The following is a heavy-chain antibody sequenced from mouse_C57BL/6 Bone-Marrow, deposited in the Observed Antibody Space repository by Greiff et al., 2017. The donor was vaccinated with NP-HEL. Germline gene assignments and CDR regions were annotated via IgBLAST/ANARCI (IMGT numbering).Heavy chain of an antibody. CDR1: GYSFTSGYY. Sequence: EVQLQESGPGLVKPSQSLSITCSVTGYSFTSGYYWNWIRQFPGNQLEWMGYISYDGSNNYNPSLKNRISITRDTSKNHIFLKLNSVTTEDTATYYCAREEGEWFAYWGQGTPVTVSA. J-gene: IGHJ3*01. CDR2: ISYDGSN. CDR3: AREEGEWFAY. V-gene: IGHV3-6*01.